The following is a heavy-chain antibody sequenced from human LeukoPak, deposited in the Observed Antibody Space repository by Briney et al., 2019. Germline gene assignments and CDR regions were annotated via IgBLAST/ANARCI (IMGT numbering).Heavy chain of an antibody. D-gene: IGHD2-21*02. J-gene: IGHJ3*02. CDR1: GFTFSSYS. Sequence: GGSLRLSCAASGFTFSSYSMNWVRQAPGKGLEWVSSISSSSSYIYYADSVKGRFTISRDNSKNTLYLQMNSLRAEDTAVYYCAKDAYCGGDCYFPDAFDIWGQGTMVTVSS. CDR2: ISSSSSYI. CDR3: AKDAYCGGDCYFPDAFDI. V-gene: IGHV3-21*04.